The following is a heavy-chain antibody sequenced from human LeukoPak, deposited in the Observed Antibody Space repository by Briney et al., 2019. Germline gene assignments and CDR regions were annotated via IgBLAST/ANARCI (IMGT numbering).Heavy chain of an antibody. J-gene: IGHJ4*02. Sequence: PGRSLRLSCAASGFTFSSYGMHWVRQAPGNGLEWVAVIWYDGSNKYYADSVKGRFTISIENSKNTLYLQMNSLRAEETAVYYCARDPSSDFWSGYPDYWGQGTLVTVCS. V-gene: IGHV3-33*01. CDR1: GFTFSSYG. CDR2: IWYDGSNK. CDR3: ARDPSSDFWSGYPDY. D-gene: IGHD3-3*01.